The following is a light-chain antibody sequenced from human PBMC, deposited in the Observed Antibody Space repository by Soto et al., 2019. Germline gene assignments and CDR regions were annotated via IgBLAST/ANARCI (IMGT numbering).Light chain of an antibody. CDR3: ATWDASLNGYV. CDR2: SYN. J-gene: IGLJ1*01. Sequence: QSVLTQPPSASGTPGQRVTISCSGNSSNIGSNTVNWYQQLPGTAPKLLIYSYNQRPSGVPHRFSGSKSGTSASLAISGLQSDDEADYYCATWDASLNGYVFGTGTKATVL. V-gene: IGLV1-44*01. CDR1: SSNIGSNT.